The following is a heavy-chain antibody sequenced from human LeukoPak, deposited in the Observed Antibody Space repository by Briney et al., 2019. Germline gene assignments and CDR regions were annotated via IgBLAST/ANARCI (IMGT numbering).Heavy chain of an antibody. CDR3: ARVGGYCSSVSNCYGDY. D-gene: IGHD2-2*03. J-gene: IGHJ4*02. CDR1: GFTFSIYS. V-gene: IGHV3-21*01. Sequence: PGGSLRLSCAASGFTFSIYSMNWVRQAPGKGLEWVSCISSGSTNIYYADSLRGRFTISRYNAKNSLYLQMNSLRAEDTAVYYCARVGGYCSSVSNCYGDYWGQGTLVTVSS. CDR2: ISSGSTNI.